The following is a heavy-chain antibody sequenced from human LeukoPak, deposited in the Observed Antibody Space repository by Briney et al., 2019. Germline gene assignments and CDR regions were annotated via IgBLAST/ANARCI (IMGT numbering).Heavy chain of an antibody. D-gene: IGHD3-10*01. CDR2: VNLQGGT. CDR1: GGSITQTNY. CDR3: ASNYYGSGSLDY. V-gene: IGHV4-4*02. J-gene: IGHJ4*02. Sequence: SGTLSLTCAVSGGSITQTNYWTWVRQPPGKGLEWIGEVNLQGGTNYNPSLLRRVAISVDTSANHVSLQMTSVTAADTAVYYCASNYYGSGSLDYWGQGNLVTVSS.